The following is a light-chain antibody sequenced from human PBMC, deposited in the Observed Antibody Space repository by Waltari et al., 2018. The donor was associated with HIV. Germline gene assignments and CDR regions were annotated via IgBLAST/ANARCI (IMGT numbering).Light chain of an antibody. CDR1: SSDVGGYHY. J-gene: IGLJ3*02. V-gene: IGLV2-23*02. CDR2: DVS. CDR3: CSYAGTSTWV. Sequence: QSALTQPASVSGSPGQSITISCTGTSSDVGGYHYVSWYQPHPGKAPTLMIYDVSKRPSGVSIRFSGSKSGNTASLTISGLQAEDEADYYCCSYAGTSTWVFGGGTQLTVL.